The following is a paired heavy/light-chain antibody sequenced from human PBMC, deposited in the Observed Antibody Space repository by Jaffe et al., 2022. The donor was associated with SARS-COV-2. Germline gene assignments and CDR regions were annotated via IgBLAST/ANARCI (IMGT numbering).Heavy chain of an antibody. D-gene: IGHD3-10*01. CDR3: AKAAVAALGEDAFDI. CDR2: LSSSGFTT. J-gene: IGHJ3*02. Sequence: EAQLLESGGGLVQPGGSLSLSCAASGFTFRDYAMNWVRQAPGKGLEWVSALSSSGFTTYYADSVKGRFTISRDNSKNTLYLQMNSLRVDDTAVYYCAKAAVAALGEDAFDIWGQGTMVTVSS. V-gene: IGHV3-23*01. CDR1: GFTFRDYA.
Light chain of an antibody. CDR3: QQSYSTPAT. Sequence: DIQMTQSPSSLSASVGDRVSITCRASQSISRHLNWYQQKSGKAPRLLISAASSLQSDVPSRFSGSGSGTDFTLNINSLQPEDFATYHCQQSYSTPATFGQGTKLEIK. J-gene: IGKJ2*01. CDR2: AAS. V-gene: IGKV1-39*01. CDR1: QSISRH.